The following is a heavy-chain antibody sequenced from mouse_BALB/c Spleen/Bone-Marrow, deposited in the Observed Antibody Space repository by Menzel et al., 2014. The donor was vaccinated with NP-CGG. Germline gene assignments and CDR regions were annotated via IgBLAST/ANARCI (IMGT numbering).Heavy chain of an antibody. D-gene: IGHD2-4*01. V-gene: IGHV1-80*01. CDR2: IYPGDGDT. Sequence: QVQLKESGAELVRPGSSVKISCKASGYAFSSYWINWVKQRPGQGLEWIGQIYPGDGDTNYNGKFKGKATLTADKSSSTAYMQLSSLASEDSAVYFCATMIILHAMDYWGQGTSVTVSS. CDR1: GYAFSSYW. CDR3: ATMIILHAMDY. J-gene: IGHJ4*01.